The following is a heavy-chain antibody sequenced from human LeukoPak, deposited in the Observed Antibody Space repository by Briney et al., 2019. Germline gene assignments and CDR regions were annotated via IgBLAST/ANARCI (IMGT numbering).Heavy chain of an antibody. CDR3: ARYTYSSNSFDY. CDR1: GFTFSSYS. Sequence: PGGSLRLSCAASGFTFSSYSMNWVRQAPGKGLEWVSYISSSGSTIYYADSVKGRFTISRDNAKNSLYLQMSSLRAEDTAVYYCARYTYSSNSFDYWGQGTLVTVSS. D-gene: IGHD6-13*01. J-gene: IGHJ4*02. CDR2: ISSSGSTI. V-gene: IGHV3-48*04.